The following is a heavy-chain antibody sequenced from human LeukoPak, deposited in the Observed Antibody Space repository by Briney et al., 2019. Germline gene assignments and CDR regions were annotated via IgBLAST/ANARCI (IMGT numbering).Heavy chain of an antibody. CDR1: GFTFSDHY. J-gene: IGHJ4*02. CDR3: ARASPRGYFDY. CDR2: ISSSSSYI. V-gene: IGHV3-21*01. Sequence: GGSLRLSCAASGFTFSDHYMDWVRQAPGKGLEWVSSISSSSSYIYYADSVKGRFTISRDNAKNSLYLQMNSLRAEDTAVYYCARASPRGYFDYWGQGTLVTVSS. D-gene: IGHD6-13*01.